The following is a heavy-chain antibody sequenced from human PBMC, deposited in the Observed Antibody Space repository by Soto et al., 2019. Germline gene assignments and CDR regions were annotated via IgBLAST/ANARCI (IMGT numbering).Heavy chain of an antibody. CDR3: AGPGLGYCSGGRGPRDYYSGMDV. CDR1: GSSFNRYW. Sequence: GESLKISCKGSGSSFNRYWIGWVRQTPGKGLEWMGIIYPGDSDTRYSPSFQGQVTISADKSISTAYLQWSSLKAWATAMYYCAGPGLGYCSGGRGPRDYYSGMDVWGQGTTVTVSS. V-gene: IGHV5-51*01. D-gene: IGHD2-15*01. CDR2: IYPGDSDT. J-gene: IGHJ6*02.